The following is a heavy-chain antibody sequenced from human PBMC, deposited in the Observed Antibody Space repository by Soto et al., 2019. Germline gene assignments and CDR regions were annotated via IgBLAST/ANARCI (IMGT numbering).Heavy chain of an antibody. D-gene: IGHD2-15*01. Sequence: PSETLSLTCTVSGGSISSSSYYWGWIRQPPGKGLEWIGSIYYSGSTYHNPSLKSRVTISVDTSKNQFSLKLSSVTAADTAVYYCARRVVVAAAYYYYYGMDVWGQGXTVTVSS. CDR2: IYYSGST. J-gene: IGHJ6*02. CDR3: ARRVVVAAAYYYYYGMDV. V-gene: IGHV4-39*01. CDR1: GGSISSSSYY.